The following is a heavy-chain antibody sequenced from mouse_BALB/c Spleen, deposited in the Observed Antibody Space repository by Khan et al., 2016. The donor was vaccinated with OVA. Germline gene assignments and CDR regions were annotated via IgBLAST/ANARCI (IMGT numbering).Heavy chain of an antibody. CDR1: GFSFTSYG. V-gene: IGHV2-9*02. D-gene: IGHD1-3*01. Sequence: QMQLEESGPGLVVPSQTLSISCTASGFSFTSYGVHWVRQPPGKGLEWLGVIWAGGSTNYNSAPMSRLSISKDNSKSQVFLKMNSPQADDSAMYYCARREDIWGQGTTLTVSS. CDR2: IWAGGST. CDR3: ARREDI. J-gene: IGHJ2*01.